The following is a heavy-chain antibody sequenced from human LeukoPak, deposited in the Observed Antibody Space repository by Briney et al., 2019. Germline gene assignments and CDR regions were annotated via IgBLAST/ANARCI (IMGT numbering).Heavy chain of an antibody. Sequence: SETLSLTCIVSGGSFSIYYWSWTRQSPGKGLEWIGCIHYSGTINYNPSLNSRVTISLDTSRDQFSLNVSSVTAADTAVYYCARGERMGLDYWGQGTLVTVSS. CDR3: ARGERMGLDY. D-gene: IGHD1-26*01. CDR2: IHYSGTI. CDR1: GGSFSIYY. J-gene: IGHJ4*02. V-gene: IGHV4-59*01.